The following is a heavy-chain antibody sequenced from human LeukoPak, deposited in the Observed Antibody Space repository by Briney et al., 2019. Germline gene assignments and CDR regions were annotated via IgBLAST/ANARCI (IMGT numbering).Heavy chain of an antibody. J-gene: IGHJ5*02. CDR2: ISYDGSNK. CDR1: GFTVSNNY. Sequence: GGSLRLSCAASGFTVSNNYMSWVRQAPGKGLEWVAVISYDGSNKYYADSVKGRFTISRDNSKNTLYLQMNSLRAEDTAVYYCARDRGQWLVLPFDPWGQGTLVTVSS. CDR3: ARDRGQWLVLPFDP. V-gene: IGHV3-30*03. D-gene: IGHD6-19*01.